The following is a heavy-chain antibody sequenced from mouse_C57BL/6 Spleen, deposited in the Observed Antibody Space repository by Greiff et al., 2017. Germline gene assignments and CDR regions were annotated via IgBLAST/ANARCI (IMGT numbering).Heavy chain of an antibody. CDR1: GYTFTSYW. CDR3: ARYYGSRGRYCFDY. V-gene: IGHV1-69*01. J-gene: IGHJ2*01. CDR2: IDPSDSYT. Sequence: QVQLQQPGAELVMPGASVKLSCKASGYTFTSYWMHWVKQRPGQGLEWLGEIDPSDSYTNYNQKFKGKSTLTVDKSSSTAYMQLSSLTSEDSAVYYCARYYGSRGRYCFDYWGQGTTLTVSS. D-gene: IGHD1-1*01.